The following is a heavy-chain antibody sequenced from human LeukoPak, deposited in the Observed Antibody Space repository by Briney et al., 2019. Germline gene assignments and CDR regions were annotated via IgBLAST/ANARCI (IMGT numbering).Heavy chain of an antibody. Sequence: PGGSLRLSCAASGVTFSSYSMNWVRQAPGKGLEWVSYISSSGSTLRYADSVKGRFTISRDSAKSSLYLQLNSLRDEDTAVYYCAREYSSSSGKALDYWGQGTLVTVSS. CDR2: ISSSGSTL. V-gene: IGHV3-48*02. D-gene: IGHD6-6*01. J-gene: IGHJ4*02. CDR1: GVTFSSYS. CDR3: AREYSSSSGKALDY.